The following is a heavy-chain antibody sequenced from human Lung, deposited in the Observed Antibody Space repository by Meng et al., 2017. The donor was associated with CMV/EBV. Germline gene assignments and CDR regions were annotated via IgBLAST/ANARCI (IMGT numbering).Heavy chain of an antibody. D-gene: IGHD3-10*01. V-gene: IGHV4-30-4*01. CDR3: ARDRASDEWFDP. CDR1: GDSISNGDYY. CDR2: IYFSGDT. Sequence: QVQLQESGPGRVTPSQTLSPTCTVSGDSISNGDYYWSWLRQPPGKGLEWIGYIYFSGDTYYNTSLKSRITMSVDTSKNQFSLKVRSVTAADTAVYYCARDRASDEWFDPWGQGTLVTVSS. J-gene: IGHJ5*02.